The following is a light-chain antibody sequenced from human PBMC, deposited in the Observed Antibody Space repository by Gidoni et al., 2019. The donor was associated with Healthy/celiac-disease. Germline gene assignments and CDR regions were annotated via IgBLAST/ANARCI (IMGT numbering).Light chain of an antibody. CDR3: AAWDDSLNGVV. CDR2: YDD. J-gene: IGLJ2*01. CDR1: SSNIGNNA. Sequence: QSVLTQPPSVSEAPRQRFTISCSGSSSNIGNNAVNWYQQLPGTAPKLLIYYDDLLPSGVSDRFSGSKSGTSASLAISGLQSEDEADYYCAAWDDSLNGVVFGGGTKLTVL. V-gene: IGLV1-36*01.